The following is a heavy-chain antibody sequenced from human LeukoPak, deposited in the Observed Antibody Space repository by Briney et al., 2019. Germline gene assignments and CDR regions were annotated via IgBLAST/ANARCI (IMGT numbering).Heavy chain of an antibody. D-gene: IGHD3-16*01. V-gene: IGHV4-59*01. Sequence: SESLSLTCTVSGGSISSYYWSWIRQPPGKGLEWIGYIYYSGSTNYNPSLKSRVTISVDTSKNQFSLKLSSVTAADTAVYYCARALTGGIIWFHPWAQGTLVTVSS. CDR1: GGSISSYY. CDR2: IYYSGST. J-gene: IGHJ5*02. CDR3: ARALTGGIIWFHP.